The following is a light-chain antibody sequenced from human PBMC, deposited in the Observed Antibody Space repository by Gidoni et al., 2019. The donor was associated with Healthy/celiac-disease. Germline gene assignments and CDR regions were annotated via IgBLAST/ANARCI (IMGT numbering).Light chain of an antibody. J-gene: IGKJ1*01. CDR2: WAS. V-gene: IGKV4-1*01. CDR1: QSVLYSSNNKNY. CDR3: QQYYRTPRT. Sequence: DIVMTQLLDSLAASLGERATINCKSSQSVLYSSNNKNYLAWYQQKPVQPPKLLIYWASTRESGVPDRFSGSGSGTDFTLTISSLQAEDVAVYYCQQYYRTPRTFGQGTKVEIK.